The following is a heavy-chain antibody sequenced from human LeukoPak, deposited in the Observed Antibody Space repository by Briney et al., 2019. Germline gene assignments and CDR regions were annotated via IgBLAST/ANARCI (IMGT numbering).Heavy chain of an antibody. CDR3: ARGLRTIFGVVIIHNWFDP. Sequence: ASVKVSCKASGYTFTSYDINLVRQATGQGLEWMGWMNPNSGNTGYAQKFQGRVTITRNTSISTAYMELSSLRSEDTAVYYCARGLRTIFGVVIIHNWFDPWGQGTLVTVSS. CDR2: MNPNSGNT. V-gene: IGHV1-8*03. D-gene: IGHD3-3*01. CDR1: GYTFTSYD. J-gene: IGHJ5*02.